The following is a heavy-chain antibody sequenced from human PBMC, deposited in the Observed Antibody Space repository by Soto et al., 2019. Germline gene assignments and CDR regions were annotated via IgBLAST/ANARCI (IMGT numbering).Heavy chain of an antibody. V-gene: IGHV3-33*01. Sequence: QVQLVESGGGVVQPGRSLRLSCAASGFTFSSYAMHWVRQAPGKGLEWVALIWYDGGNEYYADSVKGRFTISRDNSKNMLYLQMGSLRAEDTAVYYCARSDLYGSGSSLDYWGQGTLVTVSS. CDR1: GFTFSSYA. CDR2: IWYDGGNE. CDR3: ARSDLYGSGSSLDY. D-gene: IGHD3-10*01. J-gene: IGHJ4*02.